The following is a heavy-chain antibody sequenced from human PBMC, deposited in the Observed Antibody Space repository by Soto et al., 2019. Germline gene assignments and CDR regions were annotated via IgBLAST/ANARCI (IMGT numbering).Heavy chain of an antibody. D-gene: IGHD2-15*01. CDR3: NTCSRGNCYGPVDA. CDR1: GFTFANAW. Sequence: VQLVESGGGLVKPGGSLRLSCAASGFTFANAWMSWVRQAPGKGLAWVGRVKSNSDGGTTDYAAPVKGRFTISRDDSKNTLYLQMNSLEIEDTAIYYCNTCSRGNCYGPVDAWGKGAAVTVSS. J-gene: IGHJ6*04. V-gene: IGHV3-15*01. CDR2: VKSNSDGGTT.